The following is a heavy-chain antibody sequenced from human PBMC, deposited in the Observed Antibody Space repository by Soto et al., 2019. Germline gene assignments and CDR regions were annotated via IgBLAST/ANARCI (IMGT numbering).Heavy chain of an antibody. CDR2: ISGSGGST. D-gene: IGHD6-19*01. V-gene: IGHV3-23*01. CDR1: GFTFSSYA. Sequence: GGSLRLSCAASGFTFSSYAMSWVRQAPGKGLEWVSAISGSGGSTYYADSVKGRFTISRDNSKNTLYLQMNSLRAEDTAVYYCAKGQLLVLLGHYYGNSVWGQRTTVP. J-gene: IGHJ6*02. CDR3: AKGQLLVLLGHYYGNSV.